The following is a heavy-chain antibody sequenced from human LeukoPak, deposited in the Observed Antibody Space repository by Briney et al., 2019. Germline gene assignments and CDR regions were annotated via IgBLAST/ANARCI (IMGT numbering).Heavy chain of an antibody. D-gene: IGHD6-13*01. CDR1: GGSISSYY. V-gene: IGHV4-4*07. CDR3: ARDRGPGIAAAGTHWFDP. J-gene: IGHJ5*02. Sequence: SETLSLTCTVSGGSISSYYWSWIRQPAGKGLEWIGRIYTSGSTNYNPSLKSRVTMSVDTSKNQFSLKLSSVTAADTAVYYCARDRGPGIAAAGTHWFDPWGQGTLVTVSS. CDR2: IYTSGST.